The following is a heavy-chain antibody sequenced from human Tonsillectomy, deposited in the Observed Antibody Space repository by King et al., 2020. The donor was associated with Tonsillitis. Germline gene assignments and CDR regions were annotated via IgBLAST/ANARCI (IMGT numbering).Heavy chain of an antibody. CDR1: GGSISSYY. J-gene: IGHJ4*02. V-gene: IGHV4-59*08. Sequence: QLQESGPGLVKPSETLSLTCTVSGGSISSYYWSWIQQPPGKGLEWIGYIYSSGSTNYNPSLKGRITMSVDTSKNQFSLKLSSVTAADTAVFYCARLRGFSSSWGSDYWGQGTLVTVSS. CDR3: ARLRGFSSSWGSDY. D-gene: IGHD6-13*01. CDR2: IYSSGST.